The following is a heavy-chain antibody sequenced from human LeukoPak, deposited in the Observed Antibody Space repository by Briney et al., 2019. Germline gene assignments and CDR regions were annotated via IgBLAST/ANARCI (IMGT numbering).Heavy chain of an antibody. CDR1: GFTFSSYE. CDR2: ISSSGSI. CDR3: AREGYGGNSDAFDI. V-gene: IGHV3-48*03. D-gene: IGHD4-23*01. J-gene: IGHJ3*02. Sequence: GGSLRLSCAASGFTFSSYELDWVRQAPGKGLEWVSYISSSGSIYYADSVKGRFTISRDNAKNSLYLQMNSLGAEDTAVYYCAREGYGGNSDAFDIWGRGTMVTVSS.